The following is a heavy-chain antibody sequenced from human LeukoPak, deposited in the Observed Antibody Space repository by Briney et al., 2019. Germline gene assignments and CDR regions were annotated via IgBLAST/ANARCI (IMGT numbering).Heavy chain of an antibody. CDR3: VRDGGVSGYDLLDC. CDR2: INQDGSEE. CDR1: GFTFSNYW. J-gene: IGHJ4*02. Sequence: GGSLRLSCAASGFTFSNYWMTWVCQAPGKGLEWVAHINQDGSEEHYMDSVKARFTISRDNAKNSLSLQMNSLRAEDTAVYYCVRDGGVSGYDLLDCWGRGTLVTVSS. D-gene: IGHD5-12*01. V-gene: IGHV3-7*01.